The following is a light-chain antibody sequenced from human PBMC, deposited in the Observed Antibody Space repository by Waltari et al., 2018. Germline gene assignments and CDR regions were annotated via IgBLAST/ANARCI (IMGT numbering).Light chain of an antibody. J-gene: IGKJ4*02. Sequence: IGMTQTPLSLSVSPGQPASISCKSRQSLLHRDGKTYLYWYLKRPGQSPKLLISEVSSRFSGVPDRFSGSGSGTDFTLKISRVEAEDVGLYYCMQCVHLPLTFGGGTKVEIQ. CDR1: QSLLHRDGKTY. CDR3: MQCVHLPLT. V-gene: IGKV2-29*03. CDR2: EVS.